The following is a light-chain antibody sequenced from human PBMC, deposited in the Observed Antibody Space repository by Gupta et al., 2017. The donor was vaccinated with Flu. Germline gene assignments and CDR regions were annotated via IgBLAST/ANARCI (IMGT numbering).Light chain of an antibody. CDR3: QYYDITNWV. CDR1: RARIASTY. CDR2: EDN. V-gene: IGLV6-57*01. Sequence: NFLLPQPHSVSESPGQPVTLSCTRSRARIASTYVQLYPPRPRISPTILSEEDNLRPTVVPDRFSGSIDSSSTAVTITISELRAEDEYYYSSQYYDITNWVFGTGTKVTVL. J-gene: IGLJ1*01.